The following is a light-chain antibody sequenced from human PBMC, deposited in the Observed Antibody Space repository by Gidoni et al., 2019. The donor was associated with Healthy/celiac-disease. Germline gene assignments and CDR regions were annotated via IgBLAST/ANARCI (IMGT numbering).Light chain of an antibody. CDR3: QQYGRSPRT. CDR1: QSVGSNY. CDR2: GAS. V-gene: IGKV3-20*01. Sequence: EIVLTQSPGTVSLSPGESATLSCRASQSVGSNYLAWFQQKPGQAPRLLIYGASTRVAGTPNRFSGSGSGTHFTLAINRLEPEDFAVYFCQQYGRSPRTFGQXTKVEFK. J-gene: IGKJ1*01.